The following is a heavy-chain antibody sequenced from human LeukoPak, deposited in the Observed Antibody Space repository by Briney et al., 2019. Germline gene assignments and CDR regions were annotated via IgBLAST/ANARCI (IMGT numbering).Heavy chain of an antibody. CDR1: GGSFSGYY. D-gene: IGHD3-16*02. V-gene: IGHV4-34*01. Sequence: SETLSLTCAVYGGSFSGYYWSWIRQPPGKGLEWIGEINHSGSTNYNPSLKSRVTISVDTSKNQFSLKLSSVTAADTAVYYCARVAYYDYVWGSYRHPPYAFDIWGQGTMVTVSS. CDR3: ARVAYYDYVWGSYRHPPYAFDI. CDR2: INHSGST. J-gene: IGHJ3*02.